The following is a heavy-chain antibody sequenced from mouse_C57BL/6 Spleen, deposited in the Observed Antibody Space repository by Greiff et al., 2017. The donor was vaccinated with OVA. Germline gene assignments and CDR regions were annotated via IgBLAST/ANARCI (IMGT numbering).Heavy chain of an antibody. Sequence: QVQLQQPGAELVKPGASVKMSCKASGYTFTSYLITWVKQRPGQGLEWIGDIYPGSGSTNYNEKFKSKATLTVDTSSSTAYMQLSSLTSEDSAVYYCARNNYGSYYFDYWGQGTTLTVSS. D-gene: IGHD2-12*01. CDR1: GYTFTSYL. CDR2: IYPGSGST. V-gene: IGHV1-55*01. CDR3: ARNNYGSYYFDY. J-gene: IGHJ2*01.